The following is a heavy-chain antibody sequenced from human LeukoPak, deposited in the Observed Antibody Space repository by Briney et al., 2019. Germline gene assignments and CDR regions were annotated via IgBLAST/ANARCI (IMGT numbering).Heavy chain of an antibody. J-gene: IGHJ4*02. V-gene: IGHV3-30*02. CDR3: ARDPRNDY. Sequence: GGSLRLSCAASGFTISSYGMHWVRQAPGKGLEWVAFIRYDGSNKYYADSVKGRFTISRDNAKNSLYLQMNSLRAEDTAVYFCARDPRNDYWGQGTLVTVSS. CDR2: IRYDGSNK. CDR1: GFTISSYG.